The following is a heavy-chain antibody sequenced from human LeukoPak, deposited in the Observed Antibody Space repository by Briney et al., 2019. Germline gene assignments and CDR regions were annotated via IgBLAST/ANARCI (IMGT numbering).Heavy chain of an antibody. D-gene: IGHD3-22*01. CDR2: IKQDGSEK. CDR1: GFTFSSYW. Sequence: GGSLRLSCAASGFTFSSYWMSWVRQAPGEGLEWEANIKQDGSEKYYVDSVKGRFTISRDNAKNSLYLQMNSLRAEDTAVYYCAREYYYDSSGYYYLDYWGQGTLVTVSS. J-gene: IGHJ4*02. V-gene: IGHV3-7*01. CDR3: AREYYYDSSGYYYLDY.